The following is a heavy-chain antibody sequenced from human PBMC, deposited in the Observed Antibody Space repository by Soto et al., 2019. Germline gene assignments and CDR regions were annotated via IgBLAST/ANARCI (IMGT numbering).Heavy chain of an antibody. CDR1: GFTFIRYA. V-gene: IGHV3-23*01. J-gene: IGHJ3*02. CDR2: ISGSGGST. D-gene: IGHD6-19*01. CDR3: AKDQRTAVSGTPRDAFDI. Sequence: GALRLSCAASGFTFIRYAMSWVLQAPGKGLEWVSAISGSGGSTYYADSVKGRFTISRDNSKNTLYLQMNSLRAEDTAVYYCAKDQRTAVSGTPRDAFDIWGQGTMVTVSS.